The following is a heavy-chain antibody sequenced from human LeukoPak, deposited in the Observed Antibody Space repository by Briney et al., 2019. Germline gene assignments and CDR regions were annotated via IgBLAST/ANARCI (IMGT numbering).Heavy chain of an antibody. CDR3: ARLAWEGARSYYYYMNV. V-gene: IGHV4-4*07. D-gene: IGHD1-26*01. Sequence: AETLSLTGTVSGGSISSYYWSWIRQPAGKGLEWIGRIYTSGSTNYNPSLKSRVTMSVDTSKNQFSLKLSSVTAADTAVYYCARLAWEGARSYYYYMNVWGKGTTVTISS. CDR2: IYTSGST. J-gene: IGHJ6*03. CDR1: GGSISSYY.